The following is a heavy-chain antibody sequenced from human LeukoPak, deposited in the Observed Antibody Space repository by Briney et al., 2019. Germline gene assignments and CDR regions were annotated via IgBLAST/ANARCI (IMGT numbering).Heavy chain of an antibody. Sequence: SETLSLTCSVSGGSISSSNYYWSWIRQPAGKGLEWIGRIYASESTNYNPSLKSRVTISVDTSRNQFSLKLSSVTAADTAVYYCARGLWFGDENPPYFDYWGQGILVTVSS. J-gene: IGHJ4*02. CDR3: ARGLWFGDENPPYFDY. CDR2: IYASEST. CDR1: GGSISSSNYY. D-gene: IGHD3-10*01. V-gene: IGHV4-61*02.